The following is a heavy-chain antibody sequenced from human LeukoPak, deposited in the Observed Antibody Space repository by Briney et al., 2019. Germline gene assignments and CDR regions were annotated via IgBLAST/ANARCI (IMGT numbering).Heavy chain of an antibody. J-gene: IGHJ5*02. CDR2: INYSGST. CDR3: ARAVTIFGAVSWFDP. Sequence: SETLSLSCIASDGSISSHYWSWIRQPPGEGLEWIGYINYSGSTNFNPSLKSRVTMSVDTSKNQFSLKLNSVTAADSAVYYCARAVTIFGAVSWFDPWGQGTLVTVSS. V-gene: IGHV4-59*11. D-gene: IGHD3-3*01. CDR1: DGSISSHY.